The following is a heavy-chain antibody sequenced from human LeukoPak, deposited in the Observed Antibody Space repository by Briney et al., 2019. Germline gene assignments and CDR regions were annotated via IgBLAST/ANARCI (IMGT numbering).Heavy chain of an antibody. CDR3: ARAGGTVLRYFDWLDY. D-gene: IGHD3-9*01. Sequence: GRSLRLSCAASGFTFSSCGMHWVRQAPGKGLEWVAVISYDGSNKYYADSVKGRFTISRDNSKNTLYLQMNSLRAEDTAVYYCARAGGTVLRYFDWLDYWGQGTLVTVSS. J-gene: IGHJ4*02. CDR1: GFTFSSCG. CDR2: ISYDGSNK. V-gene: IGHV3-30*03.